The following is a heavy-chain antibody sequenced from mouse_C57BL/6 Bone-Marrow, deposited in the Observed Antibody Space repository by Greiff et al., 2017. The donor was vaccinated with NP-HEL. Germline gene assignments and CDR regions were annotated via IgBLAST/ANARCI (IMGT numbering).Heavy chain of an antibody. D-gene: IGHD6-1*01. V-gene: IGHV1-69*01. CDR2: IDPSDSYT. J-gene: IGHJ2*01. Sequence: QVQLQQPGAELVMPGASVKLSCKASGYTFTSYWMHWVKQRPGQGLEWIGEIDPSDSYTNYNQKFKGKSTLTVDKSSSTAYMQLSSLTSEDSAVYYGGREDALYYFDYWGRGTALTVSS. CDR3: GREDALYYFDY. CDR1: GYTFTSYW.